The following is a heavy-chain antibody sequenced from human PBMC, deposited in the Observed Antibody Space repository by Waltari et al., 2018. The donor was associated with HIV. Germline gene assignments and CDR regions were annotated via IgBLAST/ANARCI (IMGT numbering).Heavy chain of an antibody. CDR1: GYTFTGSY. Sequence: QVQLVQSGAEVKKPGASVTVSCTASGYTFTGSYMPWVRQAPGQGLEWMGWINPNSGGTNYAQKFQGRVTMTRDTSISTAYMELSRLRSDDTAVYYCARDGDYDILTGYSDYWGQGTLVTVSS. CDR3: ARDGDYDILTGYSDY. J-gene: IGHJ4*02. V-gene: IGHV1-2*02. CDR2: INPNSGGT. D-gene: IGHD3-9*01.